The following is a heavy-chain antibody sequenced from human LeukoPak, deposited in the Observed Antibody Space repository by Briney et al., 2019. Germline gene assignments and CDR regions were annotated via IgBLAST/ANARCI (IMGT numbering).Heavy chain of an antibody. V-gene: IGHV1-18*01. J-gene: IGHJ3*02. D-gene: IGHD5-24*01. Sequence: ASVKVSCKASGYTFTSYGISWVRQAPGQGLEWMGWISAYNGNTNYAQKLQGRVTMTTDTSTSTAYMELRSLRSEDTAVYYCARVEDGYNLGAFDIWGQGTMVTVSS. CDR3: ARVEDGYNLGAFDI. CDR2: ISAYNGNT. CDR1: GYTFTSYG.